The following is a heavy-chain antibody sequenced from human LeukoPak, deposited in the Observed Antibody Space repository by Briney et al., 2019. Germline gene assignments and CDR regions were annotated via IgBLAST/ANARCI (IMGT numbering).Heavy chain of an antibody. J-gene: IGHJ4*02. Sequence: GGSLRLSRAASGFTFDDYAMSWVRQAPGKGLEWVSSISGSGGSTYYADSVKGRFTISRDNSKNTLYLQMNSLRAEDTAVYYCAKGPRKGGVAGFDYWGQGTLVTVSS. V-gene: IGHV3-23*01. CDR1: GFTFDDYA. CDR3: AKGPRKGGVAGFDY. D-gene: IGHD6-19*01. CDR2: ISGSGGST.